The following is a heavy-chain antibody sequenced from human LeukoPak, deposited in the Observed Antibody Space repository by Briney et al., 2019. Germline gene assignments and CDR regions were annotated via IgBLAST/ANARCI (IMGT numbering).Heavy chain of an antibody. CDR1: GFAFNTYA. CDR2: IWHDGSHK. CDR3: AREIFGSGGYPDF. D-gene: IGHD3-10*01. Sequence: GRSLRLSCAASGFAFNTYAMHWVRQAPGQGLEWVALIWHDGSHKFYSNSVRGQFTISRENSKNTVSLQMNNLRPEDTAVYYCAREIFGSGGYPDFWGQGTLVTVSS. J-gene: IGHJ4*02. V-gene: IGHV3-33*01.